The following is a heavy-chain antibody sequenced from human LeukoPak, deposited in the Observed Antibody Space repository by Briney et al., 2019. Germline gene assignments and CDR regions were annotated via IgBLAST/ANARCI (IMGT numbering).Heavy chain of an antibody. D-gene: IGHD3-22*01. CDR3: ARDNYYDSSGYYDAPYYFDY. J-gene: IGHJ4*02. CDR1: GLTFSSSW. Sequence: GGSLRLSCAVSGLTFSSSWMSWVRQAPGKGLEWVANIKQDGSEKYYVDSVKGRFTISRDNAKNSLYLQMNSLRAEDTAVYYCARDNYYDSSGYYDAPYYFDYWGQGTLVTVSS. V-gene: IGHV3-7*01. CDR2: IKQDGSEK.